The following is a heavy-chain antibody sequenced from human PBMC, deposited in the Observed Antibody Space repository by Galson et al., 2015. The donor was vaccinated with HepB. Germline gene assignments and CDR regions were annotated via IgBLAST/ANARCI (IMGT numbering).Heavy chain of an antibody. CDR3: ARRDSSAWYFDL. CDR2: IHSGGVT. CDR1: GDSITNYY. Sequence: ETLSLTCNVSGDSITNYYWSWIRQPAGKGLEWIGRIHSGGVTNYNPSLKSRVAMSVDASRNQISLKLSSVTAADTAIYFCARRDSSAWYFDLWGQGTRVTVSS. D-gene: IGHD3-22*01. J-gene: IGHJ4*02. V-gene: IGHV4-4*07.